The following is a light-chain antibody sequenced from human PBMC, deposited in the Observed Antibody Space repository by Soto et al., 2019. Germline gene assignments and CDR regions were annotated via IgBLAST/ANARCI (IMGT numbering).Light chain of an antibody. CDR1: QSVNSN. J-gene: IGKJ1*01. CDR3: QQYKNFWT. CDR2: GAS. V-gene: IGKV3-15*01. Sequence: EIVMTQSPATLSVSPGERATLSCRASQSVNSNVARYQQKPGQAPRLVIYGASARATGIPARFSGSGSGTEFTLTISSLQSEDFAVYYCQQYKNFWTFGKGTKVEI.